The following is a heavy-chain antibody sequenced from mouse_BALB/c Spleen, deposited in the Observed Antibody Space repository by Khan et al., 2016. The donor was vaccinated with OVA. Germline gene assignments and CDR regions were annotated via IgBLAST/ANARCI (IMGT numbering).Heavy chain of an antibody. D-gene: IGHD2-10*02. CDR3: ARKKYGNYVSLDY. CDR2: IWSGGST. CDR1: GFSLSRYS. J-gene: IGHJ4*01. V-gene: IGHV2-6-4*01. Sequence: VQLKESGPGLVAPSQSLSITCTVSGFSLSRYSVHWVHQPPGKGLEWLGMIWSGGSTDYNSALESRLSISKDNSKSQVFLKMNSLQTDDTAMYYCARKKYGNYVSLDYWGQGTSVTVSS.